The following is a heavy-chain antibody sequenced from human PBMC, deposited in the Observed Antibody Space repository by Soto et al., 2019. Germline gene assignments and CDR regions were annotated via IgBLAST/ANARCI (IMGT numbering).Heavy chain of an antibody. CDR1: GGSFSGYY. D-gene: IGHD3-10*01. Sequence: QVQLQQWGAGLLKPSETLSLTCAVYGGSFSGYYWTWIRQPPGTGLEWIGEINHSGSINYNPSLQSPVSIAVATTKNQLSLKLTSVTAADTAVYYCARDKITALFDYWGQGTLVTVSS. CDR2: INHSGSI. CDR3: ARDKITALFDY. J-gene: IGHJ4*02. V-gene: IGHV4-34*01.